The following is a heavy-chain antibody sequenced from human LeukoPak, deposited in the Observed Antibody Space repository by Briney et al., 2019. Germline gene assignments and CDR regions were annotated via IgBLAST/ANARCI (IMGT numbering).Heavy chain of an antibody. D-gene: IGHD4-17*01. V-gene: IGHV3-23*01. CDR3: AKAHDYGDYAGFDY. CDR2: ISGSGGST. CDR1: GFTFSTYG. Sequence: GETLRLSCAASGFTFSTYGMSWVRQAPGKGLEWVSTISGSGGSTYYADSVKGRFTISRDSAKTSLYLQINNLRAEDTALYYCAKAHDYGDYAGFDYWGQGTLVTVSS. J-gene: IGHJ4*02.